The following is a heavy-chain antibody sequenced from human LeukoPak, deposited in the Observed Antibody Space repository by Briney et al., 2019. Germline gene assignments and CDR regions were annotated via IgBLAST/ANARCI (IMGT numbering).Heavy chain of an antibody. CDR1: GGSISSYY. CDR3: ARETSQKGAHYMDV. V-gene: IGHV4-4*07. CDR2: IHTSGST. Sequence: TSETLSLTCTVSGGSISSYYWSWIRQPAGKGLEWIGRIHTSGSTNYNPSLKSRVTISVDTSKNQFSLKLSSVTAADTAVYYCARETSQKGAHYMDVWGKGTTVTISS. J-gene: IGHJ6*03. D-gene: IGHD3-16*01.